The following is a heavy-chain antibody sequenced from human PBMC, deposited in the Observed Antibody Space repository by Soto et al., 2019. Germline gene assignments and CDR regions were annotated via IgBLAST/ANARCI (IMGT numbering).Heavy chain of an antibody. CDR2: LSGSGVST. CDR1: GFTFSSYA. Sequence: EVQLLESGGGLVQPGGSLRLSCAASGFTFSSYAMTWVRQAPGKGLEWVSALSGSGVSTYYADSVKGRFTISTDNSKNTLYLQMNSLRAEDTAVYYCAKGGGSKDYYDTSGYYLYYCYAMDVWGQGTTVTVSS. J-gene: IGHJ6*02. D-gene: IGHD3-22*01. V-gene: IGHV3-23*01. CDR3: AKGGGSKDYYDTSGYYLYYCYAMDV.